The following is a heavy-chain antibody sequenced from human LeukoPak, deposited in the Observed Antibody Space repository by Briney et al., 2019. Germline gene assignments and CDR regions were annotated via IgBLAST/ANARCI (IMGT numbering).Heavy chain of an antibody. V-gene: IGHV3-53*01. CDR2: LYNGGGA. J-gene: IGHJ4*02. CDR3: ARRDTTGWYHHFDY. CDR1: GFTVSSNS. D-gene: IGHD6-19*01. Sequence: GGFLRLSCAASGFTVSSNSVTWVRQAPGKGLEWVSILYNGGGANYAGSVKGRFTISRDNSRNTLFLQMNSLRAEDTAVYYCARRDTTGWYHHFDYWGQGTLVTVSS.